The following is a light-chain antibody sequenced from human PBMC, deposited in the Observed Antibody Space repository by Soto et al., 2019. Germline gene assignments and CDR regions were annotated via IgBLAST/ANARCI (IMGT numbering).Light chain of an antibody. J-gene: IGLJ1*01. CDR3: FSYAGSYTLPYV. CDR1: SSDVGNYNY. V-gene: IGLV2-11*01. Sequence: QSALTQPRSVSGSPGQSVTISCTGTSSDVGNYNYVSWYQQHPDKDPKLMIFDVSKRPSGVPDRFSGSKSGNTASLTISGLQTDDEAHYYCFSYAGSYTLPYVLGTGTKLTVL. CDR2: DVS.